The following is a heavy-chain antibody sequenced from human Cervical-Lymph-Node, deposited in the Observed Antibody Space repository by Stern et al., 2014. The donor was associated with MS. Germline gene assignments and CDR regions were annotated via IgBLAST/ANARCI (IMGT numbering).Heavy chain of an antibody. J-gene: IGHJ2*01. Sequence: VQLVESGAEVKKPGASGKVSCKASGGTFSSYAISWVRQAPGQGLEWMGGIIPIFGTANYAQKFQGRVTITADESTSTAYMELSSLRSEDTAVYYCASAYCGGDCPDWYFDLWGRGTLVTVSS. D-gene: IGHD2-21*02. CDR3: ASAYCGGDCPDWYFDL. CDR2: IIPIFGTA. V-gene: IGHV1-69*01. CDR1: GGTFSSYA.